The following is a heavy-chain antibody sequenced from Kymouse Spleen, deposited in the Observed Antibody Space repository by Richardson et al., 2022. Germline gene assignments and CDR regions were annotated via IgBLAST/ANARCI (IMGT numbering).Heavy chain of an antibody. V-gene: IGHV3-9*01. CDR3: AKEGSYNWNYGAFDI. Sequence: EVQLVESGGGLVQPGRSLRLSCAASGFTFDDYAMHWVRQAPGKGLEWVSGISWNSGSIGYADSVKGRFTISRDNAKNSLYLQMNSLRAEDTALYYCAKEGSYNWNYGAFDIWGQGTMVTVSS. J-gene: IGHJ3*02. CDR2: ISWNSGSI. CDR1: GFTFDDYA. D-gene: IGHD1-7*01.